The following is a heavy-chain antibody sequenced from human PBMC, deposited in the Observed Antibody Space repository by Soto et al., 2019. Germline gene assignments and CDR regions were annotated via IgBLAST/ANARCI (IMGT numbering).Heavy chain of an antibody. J-gene: IGHJ6*02. D-gene: IGHD2-2*01. CDR2: ISAYNGNT. CDR3: AREGYCISTSCYRGPYYYYGMDV. Sequence: ASVKVSCKASGYTFTSYGISWVRQAPGQGLEWMGWISAYNGNTNYAQKLQGRVTMTTDTSTSTAYMELRSLRSDDTAVYYCAREGYCISTSCYRGPYYYYGMDVWGQGTTVTVSS. CDR1: GYTFTSYG. V-gene: IGHV1-18*01.